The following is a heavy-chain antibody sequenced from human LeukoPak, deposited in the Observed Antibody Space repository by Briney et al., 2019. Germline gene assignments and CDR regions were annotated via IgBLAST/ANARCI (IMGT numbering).Heavy chain of an antibody. D-gene: IGHD6-13*01. J-gene: IGHJ4*02. CDR3: ARMPLGIAAAGSDY. Sequence: YPGGSLRLSCAASGFTFSSYAMHWVRQAPGKGLEYVSAISSNGGSTYYANSVKGRFTISRDNSKNTLYLQMGSLRAEDMAVYYCARMPLGIAAAGSDYWGQGTLVTVSS. CDR2: ISSNGGST. V-gene: IGHV3-64*01. CDR1: GFTFSSYA.